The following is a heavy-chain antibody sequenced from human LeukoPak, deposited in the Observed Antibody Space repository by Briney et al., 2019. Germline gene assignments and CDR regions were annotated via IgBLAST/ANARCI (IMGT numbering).Heavy chain of an antibody. CDR3: AREGYDFWSGHLPLDV. Sequence: SETLSLTCTVSGGSISSYYWSWIRQPPGKGLEWIGYIYCSGSTNYNPSLKSRVTISVDTSKNQFSLKLSSVTAADTAVYYCAREGYDFWSGHLPLDVWGPGTTVTVSS. J-gene: IGHJ6*02. CDR2: IYCSGST. D-gene: IGHD3-3*01. V-gene: IGHV4-59*01. CDR1: GGSISSYY.